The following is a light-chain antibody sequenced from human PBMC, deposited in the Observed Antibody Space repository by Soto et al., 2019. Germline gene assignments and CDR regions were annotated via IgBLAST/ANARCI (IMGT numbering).Light chain of an antibody. Sequence: EVVMTQSPATLSVSPGERVTLSCRASQSVDNRLAWYQHTPGQAPRLLIYGASNRATGVPAKFSASGSGTEFTLTITSLQSEDCALYYCQQYGDWPRTFGQGTKVEI. CDR2: GAS. V-gene: IGKV3-15*01. CDR3: QQYGDWPRT. CDR1: QSVDNR. J-gene: IGKJ1*01.